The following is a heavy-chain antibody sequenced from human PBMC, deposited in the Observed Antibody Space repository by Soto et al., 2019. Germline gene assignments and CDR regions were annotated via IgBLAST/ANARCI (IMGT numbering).Heavy chain of an antibody. CDR1: GGTFSSYA. CDR2: IIPIFGTA. Sequence: SVKVSGKASGGTFSSYAISWVRQAPGQGLEWMGGIIPIFGTANYAQKFQGRVTITADESTSTAYMELSSLRSEDTAVYYCSRAEWYSSSSGVGYYGMDVWGQGTTVTVS. CDR3: SRAEWYSSSSGVGYYGMDV. J-gene: IGHJ6*02. D-gene: IGHD6-6*01. V-gene: IGHV1-69*13.